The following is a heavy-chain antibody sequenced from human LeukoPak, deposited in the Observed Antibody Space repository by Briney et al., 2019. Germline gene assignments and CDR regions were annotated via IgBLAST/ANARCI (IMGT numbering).Heavy chain of an antibody. D-gene: IGHD5-18*01. CDR1: GFTFSSYA. J-gene: IGHJ4*02. CDR3: AREYTALGFDY. V-gene: IGHV3-48*01. CDR2: ISSSSSTI. Sequence: GGSLRLSCAASGFTFSSYAMSWVRQAPGKGLEWVSYISSSSSTIYYADSVKGRFTISRDNAKNSLYLQMNSLRAEDTAVYYCAREYTALGFDYWGQGSLVTVSS.